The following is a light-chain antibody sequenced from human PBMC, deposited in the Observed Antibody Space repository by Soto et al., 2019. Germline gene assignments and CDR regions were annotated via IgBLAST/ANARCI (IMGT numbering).Light chain of an antibody. CDR1: QSVSGN. CDR3: QQYNNWPPT. V-gene: IGKV3-15*01. Sequence: EIVXTXSPXTXSXSPGERATLSCRASQSVSGNLAWYQQKPGQAPRLLIYGASTRATGIPARFSGSGSGTDFTLTISSLQSEDFAVYYCQQYNNWPPTFGQGTRLEIK. J-gene: IGKJ5*01. CDR2: GAS.